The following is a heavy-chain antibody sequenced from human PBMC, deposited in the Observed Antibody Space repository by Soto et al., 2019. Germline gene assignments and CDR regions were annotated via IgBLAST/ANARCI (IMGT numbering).Heavy chain of an antibody. CDR3: VGDVRSRQQRYYYSSGRDV. J-gene: IGHJ6*02. D-gene: IGHD6-13*01. CDR2: IYYSGTT. CDR1: GTSISSYY. Sequence: PSETLSFTCASCGTSISSYYWSWIRQPPGKALERIGFIYYSGTTNYTPCFKSRVTMSADTSRNQSSLKLRPLTAADTAVYYCVGDVRSRQQRYYYSSGRDVWGQGTTVTVSS. V-gene: IGHV4-59*01.